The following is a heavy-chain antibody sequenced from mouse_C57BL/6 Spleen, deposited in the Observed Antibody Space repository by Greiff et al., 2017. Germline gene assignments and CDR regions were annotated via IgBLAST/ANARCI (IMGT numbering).Heavy chain of an antibody. Sequence: QVQLQQSGPELVKPGASVKISCKASGYAFSSSWMNWVKQRPGQGLEWIGRIYPGDGDTNYNGKFKGKATLTADKSSSTAYMQLSSLTSEDSAVYFCARAGITTVVARFDYWGQGTTLTVSS. D-gene: IGHD1-1*01. V-gene: IGHV1-82*01. CDR2: IYPGDGDT. J-gene: IGHJ2*01. CDR3: ARAGITTVVARFDY. CDR1: GYAFSSSW.